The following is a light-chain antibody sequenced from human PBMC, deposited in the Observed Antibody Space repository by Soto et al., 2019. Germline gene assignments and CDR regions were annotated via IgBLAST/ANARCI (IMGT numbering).Light chain of an antibody. J-gene: IGKJ1*01. CDR3: QPYFEWPPMT. CDR1: ETVATN. Sequence: EVLMTQSPATLSVSPGEKATLSCWASETVATNLAWYQQKPGQAPRLLISGASTRAAGISDRFRGSGSGTEFTLTISSRRSEDSAIYYSQPYFEWPPMTFGQGTKV. CDR2: GAS. V-gene: IGKV3-15*01.